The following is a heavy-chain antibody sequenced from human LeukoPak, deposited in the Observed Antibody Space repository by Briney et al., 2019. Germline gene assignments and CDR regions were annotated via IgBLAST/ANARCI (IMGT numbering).Heavy chain of an antibody. CDR1: GGSISRFY. CDR3: ASTYSSSWPGGSMDV. J-gene: IGHJ6*03. D-gene: IGHD6-13*01. V-gene: IGHV4-59*01. Sequence: ETLSLTCTVSGGSISRFYWSWIRQPPGKGLEWIGYIYYSGSTNYNPSLKSRVTISVDTSKNQFSLKLSSVTAADTAVYYCASTYSSSWPGGSMDVWGKGTTVTVSS. CDR2: IYYSGST.